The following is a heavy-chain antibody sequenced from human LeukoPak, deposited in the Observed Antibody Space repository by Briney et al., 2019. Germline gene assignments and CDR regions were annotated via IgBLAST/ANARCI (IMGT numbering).Heavy chain of an antibody. J-gene: IGHJ5*02. V-gene: IGHV4-39*01. D-gene: IGHD7-27*01. CDR3: ASLGTLRS. CDR1: GGSVSSSTYY. CDR2: ISYSGTN. Sequence: SETLSLTCTVSGGSVSSSTYYWGWIRQPPGKGLEWIGSISYSGTNYNNPSLKSRVSISIDTSKNQFSVKLTSVSAADAAMYYCASLGTLRSWGQGTLVTVSS.